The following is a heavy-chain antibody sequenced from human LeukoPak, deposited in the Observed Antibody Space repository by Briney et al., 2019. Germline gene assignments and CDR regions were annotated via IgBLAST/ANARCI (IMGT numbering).Heavy chain of an antibody. J-gene: IGHJ4*02. Sequence: PGGSLRLSCAASGFTFSSYWMHWVRRAPGKGLVWVSRISSDGSSTSYADSVKGRFTISRDNAKNTLYLQMNSLRAEDTAVYYCAGGWDYFDYWGQGTLVTVSS. CDR2: ISSDGSST. D-gene: IGHD1-26*01. CDR3: AGGWDYFDY. V-gene: IGHV3-74*01. CDR1: GFTFSSYW.